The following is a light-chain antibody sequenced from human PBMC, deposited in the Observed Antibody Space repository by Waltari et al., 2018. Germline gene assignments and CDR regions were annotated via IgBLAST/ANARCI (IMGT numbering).Light chain of an antibody. J-gene: IGLJ1*01. V-gene: IGLV2-14*01. CDR2: EVG. Sequence: PGQSITISCTGTTSDVGGYDYVSWYQHHPGRAPQLMIYEVGSRPSGVSNRFYGSKSCNTASLTISGLQAEDEADYYCSSYTSGGTHVFGTGTKATVL. CDR3: SSYTSGGTHV. CDR1: TSDVGGYDY.